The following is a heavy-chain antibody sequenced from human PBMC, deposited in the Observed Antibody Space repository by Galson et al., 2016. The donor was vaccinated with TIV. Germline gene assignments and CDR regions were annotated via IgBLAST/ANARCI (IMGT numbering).Heavy chain of an antibody. CDR1: GYTFTNYG. Sequence: SVKVSCKASGYTFTNYGMSWVRQAPGQGPEWMGWIRTSNGDTNRAQKFQGRVTLTRDTSTATAYMELMRLRFDDTAVYYCARDWDGSVNWFDPWGQGTLVTVTS. D-gene: IGHD1-1*01. CDR3: ARDWDGSVNWFDP. J-gene: IGHJ5*02. CDR2: IRTSNGDT. V-gene: IGHV1-18*01.